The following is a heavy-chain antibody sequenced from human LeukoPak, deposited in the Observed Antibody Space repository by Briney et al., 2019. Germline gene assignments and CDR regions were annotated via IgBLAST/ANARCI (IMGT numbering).Heavy chain of an antibody. CDR2: ISYDGSNK. J-gene: IGHJ4*02. Sequence: GGSLRLSCAASGFTISSYDMHWVRQAPGKGLEWVAVISYDGSNKYYADSVKGRFTISRDNSKNTLYLQMNSLRAEDTAVYYCAKDRDWYYFDYWGQGTLVTVSS. D-gene: IGHD5-24*01. CDR3: AKDRDWYYFDY. CDR1: GFTISSYD. V-gene: IGHV3-30*18.